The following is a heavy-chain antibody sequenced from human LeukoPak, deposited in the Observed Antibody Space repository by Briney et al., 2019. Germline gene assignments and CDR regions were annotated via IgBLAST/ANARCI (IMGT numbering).Heavy chain of an antibody. D-gene: IGHD3-10*01. J-gene: IGHJ4*02. V-gene: IGHV4-34*01. CDR3: ARNGDGLLWFGEFYY. CDR2: INHSGST. Sequence: SETLSLTCAVYGGSFSGYYWSWIRQPPGKGLEWIGEINHSGSTNYNPSLKSRVTISVDTSKNQFSLKLSSVTAADTAVYYRARNGDGLLWFGEFYYWGQGTLVTVSS. CDR1: GGSFSGYY.